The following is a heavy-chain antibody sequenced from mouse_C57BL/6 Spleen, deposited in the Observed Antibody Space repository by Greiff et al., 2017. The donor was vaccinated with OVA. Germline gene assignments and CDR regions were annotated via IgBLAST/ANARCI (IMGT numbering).Heavy chain of an antibody. V-gene: IGHV1-64*01. CDR3: ASEGYYYYAMDY. Sequence: QVHVKQPGAELVKPGASVKLSCKASGYTFTSYWMHWVKQRPGQGLEWIGMIHPNSGSTNYNEKFKSKATLTVDKSSSTAYMQLSSLTSEDSAVYYGASEGYYYYAMDYWGQGTSVTVSS. CDR2: IHPNSGST. J-gene: IGHJ4*01. CDR1: GYTFTSYW.